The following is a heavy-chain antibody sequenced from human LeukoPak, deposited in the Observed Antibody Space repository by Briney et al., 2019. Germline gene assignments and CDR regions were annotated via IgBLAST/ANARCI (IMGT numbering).Heavy chain of an antibody. Sequence: ASVKVSCKASGYTFTSYAMNWVRQAPGQGLEWMGWINTNTGNPTYAQGFTGRFVFSLDTSVSTAYLQISSLKAEDTAVYYCARALDYDFWSGYYTYYYYGMDVWGQGTTVTVSS. D-gene: IGHD3-3*01. J-gene: IGHJ6*02. CDR2: INTNTGNP. CDR1: GYTFTSYA. V-gene: IGHV7-4-1*02. CDR3: ARALDYDFWSGYYTYYYYGMDV.